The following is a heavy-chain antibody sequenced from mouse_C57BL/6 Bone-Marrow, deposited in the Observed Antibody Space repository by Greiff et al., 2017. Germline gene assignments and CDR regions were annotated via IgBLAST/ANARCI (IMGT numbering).Heavy chain of an antibody. V-gene: IGHV5-16*01. CDR1: GFTFSDYY. D-gene: IGHD1-1*01. CDR3: ARARGLLLRRDYAMDY. Sequence: EVMLVESEGGLVQPGSSMKLSCTASGFTFSDYYMAWVRQVPEKGLEWVANINYDGSSTYYLDSLKSRFIISRDNAKNILYLQMSSLKSEDTATYYCARARGLLLRRDYAMDYWGQGTSVTVSS. J-gene: IGHJ4*01. CDR2: INYDGSST.